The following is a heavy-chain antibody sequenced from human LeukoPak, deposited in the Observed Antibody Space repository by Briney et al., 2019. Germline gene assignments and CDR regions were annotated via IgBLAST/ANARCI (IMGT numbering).Heavy chain of an antibody. CDR3: ARDGDLIVATQAFDY. CDR2: INPSGGST. CDR1: GYTFTSYY. V-gene: IGHV1-46*01. D-gene: IGHD5-12*01. Sequence: GASVKVSCKASGYTFTSYYMHWVRQAPGQGLEWMGIINPSGGSTGYAQKFQGRVTMTRDTSTSTVYMELSSLRSEDTAVYYCARDGDLIVATQAFDYWGQGTLVTVSS. J-gene: IGHJ4*02.